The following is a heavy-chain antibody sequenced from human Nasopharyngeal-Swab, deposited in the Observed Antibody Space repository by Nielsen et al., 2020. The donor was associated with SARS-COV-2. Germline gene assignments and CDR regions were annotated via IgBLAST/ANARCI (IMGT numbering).Heavy chain of an antibody. CDR3: AKDRGRGVAIFDY. J-gene: IGHJ4*02. Sequence: GGSLRLSCAASGFTFSSYAMSWVRQAPGRGLEWVSAISGSGGSTYYADSVKGRFTISRDNSKNTLYLQMNSLRAEDTAVYYCAKDRGRGVAIFDYWGQGTLVTVSS. CDR1: GFTFSSYA. D-gene: IGHD5-12*01. V-gene: IGHV3-23*01. CDR2: ISGSGGST.